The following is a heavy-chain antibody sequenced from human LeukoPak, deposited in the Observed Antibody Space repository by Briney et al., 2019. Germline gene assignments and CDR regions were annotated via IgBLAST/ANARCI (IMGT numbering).Heavy chain of an antibody. CDR1: GFTFSSYG. Sequence: GRSLRLSCAASGFTFSSYGMHWVRQAPGKGLEWVAVISYDGSNKYYADSVKGRFTISRDNSKNTLYLQMNSLRAEDAAVYYCAKDSTPKGRGVIRFGYFDYWGQGTLVTVSS. V-gene: IGHV3-30*18. J-gene: IGHJ4*02. CDR2: ISYDGSNK. D-gene: IGHD3-10*01. CDR3: AKDSTPKGRGVIRFGYFDY.